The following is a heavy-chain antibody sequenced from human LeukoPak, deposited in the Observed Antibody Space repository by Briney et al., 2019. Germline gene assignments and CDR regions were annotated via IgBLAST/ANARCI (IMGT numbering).Heavy chain of an antibody. CDR3: ASYYYDSSASFDY. Sequence: SETLSLTCTVSGGSISSSSYYWGWIRQPPGKGLEWIGSIYYSGSTYYNPSLKSRITISVDTSKNQFSLKLSSVTAADTAVYYCASYYYDSSASFDYWGQGTLVTVSS. CDR2: IYYSGST. D-gene: IGHD3-22*01. CDR1: GGSISSSSYY. V-gene: IGHV4-39*01. J-gene: IGHJ4*02.